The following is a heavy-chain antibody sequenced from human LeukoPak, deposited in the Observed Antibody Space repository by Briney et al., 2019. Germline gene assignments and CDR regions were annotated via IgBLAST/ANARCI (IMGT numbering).Heavy chain of an antibody. Sequence: GESLKISCKGSGSRFTSYWIGWVRQMPGKGLEWMGIIYPGDSDTRYSPSFQGQVTISADKSISTAYLQWSSLKASDTAMYYCARHLGDFSSGYPGECYFDYWGQGTLVTVSS. CDR1: GSRFTSYW. J-gene: IGHJ4*02. D-gene: IGHD3-3*01. CDR3: ARHLGDFSSGYPGECYFDY. V-gene: IGHV5-51*01. CDR2: IYPGDSDT.